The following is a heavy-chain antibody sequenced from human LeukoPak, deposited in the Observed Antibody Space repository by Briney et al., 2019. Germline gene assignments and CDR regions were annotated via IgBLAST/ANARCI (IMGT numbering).Heavy chain of an antibody. Sequence: TGGSLRLSCAASGFTFSNAWMSWVRQAPGKGLEWVGRIKSKTDGGTTDYAAPVKGRFTISRDDSKNTLYLQMNSLKTEDTAVYYCPLEVSVAGTFHFDYWGQGTLVTVSS. J-gene: IGHJ4*02. CDR3: PLEVSVAGTFHFDY. V-gene: IGHV3-15*01. CDR2: IKSKTDGGTT. CDR1: GFTFSNAW. D-gene: IGHD6-19*01.